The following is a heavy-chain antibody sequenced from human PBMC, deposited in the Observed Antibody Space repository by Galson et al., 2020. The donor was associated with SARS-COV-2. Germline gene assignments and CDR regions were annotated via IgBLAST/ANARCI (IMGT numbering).Heavy chain of an antibody. J-gene: IGHJ4*02. Sequence: ALETLSLTCAVSGGSISDTHWWTWVRQPPGKSLEWIAEILHTGRTDYNPSLKSRVTISLDKSKNQFSLEVTSVTAADTAVYYCARPATTVTTRDYWGQGTLVTVSS. CDR2: ILHTGRT. CDR1: GGSISDTHW. CDR3: ARPATTVTTRDY. V-gene: IGHV4-4*02. D-gene: IGHD4-17*01.